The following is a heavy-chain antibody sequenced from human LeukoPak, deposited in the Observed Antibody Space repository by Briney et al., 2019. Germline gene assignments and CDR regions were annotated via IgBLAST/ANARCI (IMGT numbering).Heavy chain of an antibody. D-gene: IGHD2-15*01. CDR2: INHSGST. V-gene: IGHV4-34*01. J-gene: IGHJ4*02. CDR3: AAYCSGGSCYSG. Sequence: SGTLSLTCAVYGGSFSGYYWSWIRQPPGKGLEWIGEINHSGSTNYNPSLKSRVTISVDTSKNQFSLKLSSVTAADTAVYYCAAYCSGGSCYSGWGQGTLVTVSS. CDR1: GGSFSGYY.